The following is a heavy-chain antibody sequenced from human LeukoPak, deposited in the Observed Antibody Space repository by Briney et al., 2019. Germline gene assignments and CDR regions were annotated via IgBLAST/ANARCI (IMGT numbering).Heavy chain of an antibody. D-gene: IGHD3-3*01. CDR1: GGSISSGGYY. J-gene: IGHJ4*02. CDR3: ARGSGRITIFGYALFDY. V-gene: IGHV4-39*07. Sequence: SETLSLTCTVSGGSISSGGYYWSWIRQPPGKGLEWIGEINHSGSTNYNPSPKSRVTISVDTSKNQFSLKLSSVTAADTAVYYCARGSGRITIFGYALFDYWGQGTLVTVSS. CDR2: INHSGST.